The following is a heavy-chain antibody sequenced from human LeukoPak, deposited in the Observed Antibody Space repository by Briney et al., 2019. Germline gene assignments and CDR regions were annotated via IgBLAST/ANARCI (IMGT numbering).Heavy chain of an antibody. CDR2: IWYDGSEK. D-gene: IGHD3-10*01. J-gene: IGHJ4*02. V-gene: IGHV3-33*01. CDR3: ARYGPEKVLDY. Sequence: GRSLRLSCAASGFTFRSYGMHWVRQAAGKGLEWVAVIWYDGSEKYYVDSVKGRFTISRDNSKDTLYLQKNSLRVEDSAVYYCARYGPEKVLDYWGRGTLVAVSS. CDR1: GFTFRSYG.